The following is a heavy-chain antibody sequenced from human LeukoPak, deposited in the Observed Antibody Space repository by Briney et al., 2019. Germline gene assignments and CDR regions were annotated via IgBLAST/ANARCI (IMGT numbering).Heavy chain of an antibody. CDR1: GFTFSSYG. D-gene: IGHD2-15*01. Sequence: GGSLRLSCAASGFTFSSYGMSWVRQAPGKGLEWVSAISASGGSTYYADSVQGRFTISRDNSKNTLYLQMNSLRAEDTAVYYCANRDCRGRICSSFYFFWGQGTLVSVSS. J-gene: IGHJ1*01. CDR3: ANRDCRGRICSSFYFF. CDR2: ISASGGST. V-gene: IGHV3-23*01.